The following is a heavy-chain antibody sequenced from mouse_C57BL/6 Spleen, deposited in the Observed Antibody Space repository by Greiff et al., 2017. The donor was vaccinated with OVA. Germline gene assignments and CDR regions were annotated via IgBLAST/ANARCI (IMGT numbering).Heavy chain of an antibody. CDR2: ISSGGDYI. CDR3: TRDSGVTTVVAPFDY. J-gene: IGHJ2*01. V-gene: IGHV5-9-1*02. CDR1: GFTFSSYA. D-gene: IGHD1-1*01. Sequence: EVKLMESGEGLVKPGGSLKLSCAASGFTFSSYAMSWVRQTPEKRLEWVAYISSGGDYIYYADTVKGRFTISRDNARNTLYLQMSSLKSEDTAMYYCTRDSGVTTVVAPFDYWGQGTTLTVSS.